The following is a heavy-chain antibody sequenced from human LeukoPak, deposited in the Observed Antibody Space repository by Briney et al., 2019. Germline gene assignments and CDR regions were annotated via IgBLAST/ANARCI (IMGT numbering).Heavy chain of an antibody. CDR3: ARGESIAAPPDY. V-gene: IGHV1-2*02. CDR1: GYTFTSYG. CDR2: INPNSGDT. Sequence: ASVKVSCKASGYTFTSYGISWVRQAPGQGLEWMGWINPNSGDTNYAQKFQGRVTMTRDTSITTAYMELTSLRSDDTAVYYCARGESIAAPPDYWGQGTLVTVSS. D-gene: IGHD6-6*01. J-gene: IGHJ4*02.